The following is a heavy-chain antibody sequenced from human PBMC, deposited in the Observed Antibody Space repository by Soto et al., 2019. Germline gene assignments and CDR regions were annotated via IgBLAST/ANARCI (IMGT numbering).Heavy chain of an antibody. J-gene: IGHJ4*02. Sequence: QVQLVQSGAEVKKPGSSVKVSCKASVGTFSSYAISWVRQAPGQGLEWMGGIIPIFGTANYAQKCQGRVTITADESTSTAYMELSSLRSEDKAVYYCAREAEWPGKYDYWGQGTLVTVSS. CDR2: IIPIFGTA. D-gene: IGHD3-3*01. CDR3: AREAEWPGKYDY. V-gene: IGHV1-69*01. CDR1: VGTFSSYA.